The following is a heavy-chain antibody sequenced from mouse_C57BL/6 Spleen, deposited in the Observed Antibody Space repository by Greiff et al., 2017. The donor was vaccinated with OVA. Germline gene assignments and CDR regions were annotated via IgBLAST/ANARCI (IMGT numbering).Heavy chain of an antibody. J-gene: IGHJ4*01. CDR3: ARGVLRRNAMDY. Sequence: QVQLQQPGAELVKPGASVKLSCKASGYTFTSYWMQWVKQRPGQGLEWIGEIDPSDSYTNYNQKFKGKATLTVDTSSSTAYMQLSSLTSEDSAVYYGARGVLRRNAMDYWGQGTSVTVSA. D-gene: IGHD1-2*01. V-gene: IGHV1-50*01. CDR1: GYTFTSYW. CDR2: IDPSDSYT.